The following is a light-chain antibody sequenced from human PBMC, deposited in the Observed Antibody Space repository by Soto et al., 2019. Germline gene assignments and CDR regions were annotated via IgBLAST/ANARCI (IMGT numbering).Light chain of an antibody. CDR2: KTS. J-gene: IGKJ1*01. Sequence: DIQMTQSPSTLSASVGDRVTITCRASQSIGVWLAWYQQKPGTAPKLLIYKTSTLDSGVPLRFSGSGSGTEFTLTISSLQPDDFATYYCQQYINYCRTFGQGTKVEIK. CDR1: QSIGVW. V-gene: IGKV1-5*03. CDR3: QQYINYCRT.